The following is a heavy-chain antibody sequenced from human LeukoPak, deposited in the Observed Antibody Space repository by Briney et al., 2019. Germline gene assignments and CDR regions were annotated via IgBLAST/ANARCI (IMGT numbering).Heavy chain of an antibody. D-gene: IGHD3-22*01. J-gene: IGHJ4*02. CDR3: ATPSSFYYDSSGYYYYFDY. V-gene: IGHV3-30*03. Sequence: GGSLRLSCAASGFTFSSYGMHWVRQAPGKGLEWVAVISYDGSNEYYADSVKGRFTISRDNSKNTRYLQMNSLRAEDTAVYYCATPSSFYYDSSGYYYYFDYWGQGTLVTVSS. CDR2: ISYDGSNE. CDR1: GFTFSSYG.